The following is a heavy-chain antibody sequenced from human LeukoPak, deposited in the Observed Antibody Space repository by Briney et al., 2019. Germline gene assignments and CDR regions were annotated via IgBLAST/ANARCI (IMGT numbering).Heavy chain of an antibody. CDR3: ANPWGSGWYFDL. V-gene: IGHV3-48*01. Sequence: GGSLRLSCAASGFTFSSYSMNWVRQAPGKGLEWVSYISSSGSTIYYADSVKGRFTISRDNAKNSLYLQMNSLKAEDTAVYYCANPWGSGWYFDLWGRGTLITVSS. CDR2: ISSSGSTI. D-gene: IGHD7-27*01. J-gene: IGHJ2*01. CDR1: GFTFSSYS.